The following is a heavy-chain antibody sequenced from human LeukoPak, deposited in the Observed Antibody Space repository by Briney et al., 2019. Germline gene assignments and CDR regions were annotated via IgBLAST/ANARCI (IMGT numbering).Heavy chain of an antibody. Sequence: SETLSLTCTVSGGSISSYYWSWIRQPPGKGLEWIGYIYYSGSTNYNPSLKSRVTISVDTSKNQFSLKLSSVTAADTAVYYCARVIMVTRWFDPWGQGTLVTVSS. CDR2: IYYSGST. V-gene: IGHV4-59*01. CDR3: ARVIMVTRWFDP. D-gene: IGHD3-16*01. J-gene: IGHJ5*02. CDR1: GGSISSYY.